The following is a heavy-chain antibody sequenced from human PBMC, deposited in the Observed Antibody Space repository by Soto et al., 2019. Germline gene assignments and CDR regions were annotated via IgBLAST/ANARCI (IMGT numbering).Heavy chain of an antibody. J-gene: IGHJ4*02. CDR2: IIPILGIA. D-gene: IGHD5-12*01. Sequence: QVQLVQSGAEVKKPGSSVKVSCKASGGTFSSYTISWVRQAPGQGLEWMGRIIPILGIANYAQKFQGRVTITADKSTSTAYMELSSLSSEDTAVYYCARAPADGYSGYDSSFDYWGQGTLVTVSS. V-gene: IGHV1-69*02. CDR3: ARAPADGYSGYDSSFDY. CDR1: GGTFSSYT.